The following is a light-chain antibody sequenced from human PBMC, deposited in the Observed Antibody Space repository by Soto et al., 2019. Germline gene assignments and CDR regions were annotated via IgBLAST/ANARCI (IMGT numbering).Light chain of an antibody. CDR2: AAS. J-gene: IGKJ4*01. CDR3: QQLNSYPPT. Sequence: DIQLTQSPSFLSASVGDRVTITCRASQGISSYLAWYQQKPGKAPKLLIYAASTLQSGVPSRFSGSGSVTEFTLKISSLQPEDFATYYCQQLNSYPPTFGGGTKVEIK. V-gene: IGKV1-9*01. CDR1: QGISSY.